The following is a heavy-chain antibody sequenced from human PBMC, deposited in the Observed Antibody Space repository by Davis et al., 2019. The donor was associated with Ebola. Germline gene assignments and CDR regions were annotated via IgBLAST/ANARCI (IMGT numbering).Heavy chain of an antibody. CDR3: ASRQSIYESGFDY. CDR2: MYPADSDT. V-gene: IGHV5-51*01. Sequence: GESLKISCKGSGYRFSTYWIGWVRQKPGKGLEWMGIMYPADSDTRYSPSFQGQVTISADNSISTAYLQWNSLKASDTATYYCASRQSIYESGFDYWGQGTPVTVSS. CDR1: GYRFSTYW. J-gene: IGHJ4*02. D-gene: IGHD3-9*01.